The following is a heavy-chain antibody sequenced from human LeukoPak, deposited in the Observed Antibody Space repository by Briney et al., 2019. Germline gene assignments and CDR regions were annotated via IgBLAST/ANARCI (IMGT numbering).Heavy chain of an antibody. V-gene: IGHV3-7*01. J-gene: IGHJ2*01. CDR2: IKQGGSEK. D-gene: IGHD1-7*01. Sequence: GGSLRLSCAASGFTFSNFWMSWVRQAPGKGLEWVANIKQGGSEKYYVDSVKGRFTISRDNAKNSLYLQMNSLRAEDMAVYYCASSPPTGTTWYFDLWGRGTLVTVSS. CDR1: GFTFSNFW. CDR3: ASSPPTGTTWYFDL.